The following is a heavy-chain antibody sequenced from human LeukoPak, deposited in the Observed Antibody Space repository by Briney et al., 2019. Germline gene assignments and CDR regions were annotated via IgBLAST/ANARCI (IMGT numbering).Heavy chain of an antibody. J-gene: IGHJ4*02. CDR3: AKVRGVVPAAIRGGHFDY. D-gene: IGHD2-2*02. Sequence: GGSLRLPCAASGFTFSSYAMSWVRQAPGKGLEWVSAISGSGGSTYYADSVKGRFTISRDNSKNTLYLQMNSLRAEDTAVYYCAKVRGVVPAAIRGGHFDYWGQGTLVTVSS. V-gene: IGHV3-23*01. CDR2: ISGSGGST. CDR1: GFTFSSYA.